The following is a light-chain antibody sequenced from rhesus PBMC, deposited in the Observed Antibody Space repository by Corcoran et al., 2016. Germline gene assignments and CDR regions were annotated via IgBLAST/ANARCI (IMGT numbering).Light chain of an antibody. CDR3: QQYSDWPLT. J-gene: IGKJ4*01. V-gene: IGKV3-42*02. CDR1: QSVSAS. Sequence: EIVLTQSPATLSLSPGERVTLSCRASQSVSASLAWYQQKPGQAPRLLIYDASSRATGIPDRFSGSGSGTDFTLTISSLEPEDVGVYYCQQYSDWPLTFGGGTKVEFK. CDR2: DAS.